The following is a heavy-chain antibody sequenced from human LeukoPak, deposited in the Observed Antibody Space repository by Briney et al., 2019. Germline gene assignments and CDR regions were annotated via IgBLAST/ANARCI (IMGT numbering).Heavy chain of an antibody. D-gene: IGHD2-2*01. CDR3: ARGGRGYQLLSQLDP. CDR1: GYTFTGYY. V-gene: IGHV1-2*02. CDR2: IKPNSGGT. J-gene: IGHJ5*02. Sequence: ASVKVSCKASGYTFTGYYMHWVRQAPGQGLERMGWIKPNSGGTNYAQKFQGRVTMTRDTSISTAYMELSRLRSDDTAVYYCARGGRGYQLLSQLDPWGQGTLVTVSS.